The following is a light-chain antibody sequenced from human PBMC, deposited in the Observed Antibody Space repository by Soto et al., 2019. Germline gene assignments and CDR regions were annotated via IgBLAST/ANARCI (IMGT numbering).Light chain of an antibody. CDR2: GVS. CDR3: QQSYSTPRLT. J-gene: IGKJ4*01. Sequence: DIQMTQSPPSLSASVGDRVNITCRASQTISTYLHWYQQKPGKVPNLLIYGVSTLQSGTPSRFGGSGSGTDFTLTISNLQPEDSATYYCQQSYSTPRLTFGWGTRVEIK. CDR1: QTISTY. V-gene: IGKV1-39*01.